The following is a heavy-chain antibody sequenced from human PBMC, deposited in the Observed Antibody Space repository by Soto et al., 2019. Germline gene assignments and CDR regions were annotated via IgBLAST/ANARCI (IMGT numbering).Heavy chain of an antibody. D-gene: IGHD5-18*01. CDR1: GGTFSTYA. CDR3: ASGIQLWLRRINNGYSG. J-gene: IGHJ4*02. CDR2: IIPMFGTA. Sequence: QVQLVQSGAEVKKPESSVKVSCKAPGGTFSTYAISWVRQAPGQGLEWMGGIIPMFGTANYAQRFQDRVTXPXXESTNTVYMELSSLSSEDTAVYFCASGIQLWLRRINNGYSGWGQGTLVTVSS. V-gene: IGHV1-69*05.